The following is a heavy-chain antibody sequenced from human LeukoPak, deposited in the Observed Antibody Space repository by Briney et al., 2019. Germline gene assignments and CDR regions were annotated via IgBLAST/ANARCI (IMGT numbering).Heavy chain of an antibody. J-gene: IGHJ5*02. CDR2: MNPNSGNA. Sequence: ASVKVSCKASGYTFTSYYIHWVRQATGQGLEWMGWMNPNSGNAGNAQKFQGRVTMTRYTSISTAYLELSSLRSDDTAVYYCARDDQLRLLGHTYNWFDPWGQEPWSPSPQ. D-gene: IGHD4-17*01. CDR3: ARDDQLRLLGHTYNWFDP. CDR1: GYTFTSYY. V-gene: IGHV1-8*02.